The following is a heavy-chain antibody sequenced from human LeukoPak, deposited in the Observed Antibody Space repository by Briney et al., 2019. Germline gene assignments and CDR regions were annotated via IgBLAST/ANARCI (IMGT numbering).Heavy chain of an antibody. V-gene: IGHV3-7*01. J-gene: IGHJ3*02. CDR3: ARQGISSRGAFDI. Sequence: GGSLRLSCAASGFTFSSYWMSWVRQAPGKGLEWVANIKQDGSEKYYVDSVKGRFTISRDNAKNSLCLQMNSLRAEDTAVYYCARQGISSRGAFDIWGQGTMVTVSS. D-gene: IGHD6-13*01. CDR2: IKQDGSEK. CDR1: GFTFSSYW.